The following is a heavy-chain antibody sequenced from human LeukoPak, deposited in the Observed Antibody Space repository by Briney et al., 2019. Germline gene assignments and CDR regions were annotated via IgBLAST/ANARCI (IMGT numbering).Heavy chain of an antibody. CDR1: GFTFSAFW. Sequence: GGSLRLSCAASGFTFSAFWMSWVRQAPGKGLEWVSLIYSGGSTFYADSVKGRFTLSRDNSKNTLYLQMNSLRAEDTAVYYCANLRLRGGDCCSDAFDIWGQGTMVTVSS. J-gene: IGHJ3*02. D-gene: IGHD2-21*02. V-gene: IGHV3-53*01. CDR2: IYSGGST. CDR3: ANLRLRGGDCCSDAFDI.